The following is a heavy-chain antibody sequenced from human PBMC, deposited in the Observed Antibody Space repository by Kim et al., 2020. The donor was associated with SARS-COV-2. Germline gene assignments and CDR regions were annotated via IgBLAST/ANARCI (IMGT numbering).Heavy chain of an antibody. D-gene: IGHD3-22*01. V-gene: IGHV3-23*01. Sequence: GGSLRLSCTGFTFSNYAMSWVRQAPGKGLEWVSAIVGSGGSTYHADFVKGRFTISRDNSKNTLFLQMNSLRAEDTAIYYCAKSSAFYTYYFDYWGQGTVVTVSS. CDR2: IVGSGGST. CDR1: GFTFSNYA. CDR3: AKSSAFYTYYFDY. J-gene: IGHJ4*02.